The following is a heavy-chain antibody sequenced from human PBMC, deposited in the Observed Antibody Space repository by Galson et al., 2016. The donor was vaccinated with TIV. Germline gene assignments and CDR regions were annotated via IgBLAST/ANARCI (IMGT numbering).Heavy chain of an antibody. V-gene: IGHV3-66*02. Sequence: SLRLSCAASQFRVGNNYMTWVRQAPGKGLEWVSIIFSGGNTYYADSVKGRFTISRDNSKNTLYLQMSSLRPEDTAVYYCARDRVVDATYYYYYYGMDVWGQGTAVTVSS. CDR1: QFRVGNNY. CDR3: ARDRVVDATYYYYYYGMDV. D-gene: IGHD2-15*01. CDR2: IFSGGNT. J-gene: IGHJ6*02.